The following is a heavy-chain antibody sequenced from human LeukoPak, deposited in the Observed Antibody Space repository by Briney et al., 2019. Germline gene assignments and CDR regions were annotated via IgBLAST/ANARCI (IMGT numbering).Heavy chain of an antibody. V-gene: IGHV3-15*01. D-gene: IGHD3-22*01. CDR3: TKYYYDSSGYLYYFDY. CDR2: IKSKTDGGTA. Sequence: GGSLRLSCAASGFTFTNAWMSWVRQAPGKGLEWVRRIKSKTDGGTADYAAPVKGRFTISRDDSKNTLYLQMNSLKTEDTAVYYCTKYYYDSSGYLYYFDYWGQGTLVTVSS. J-gene: IGHJ4*02. CDR1: GFTFTNAW.